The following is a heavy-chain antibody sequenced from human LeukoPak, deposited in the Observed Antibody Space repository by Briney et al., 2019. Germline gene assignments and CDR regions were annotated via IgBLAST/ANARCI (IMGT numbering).Heavy chain of an antibody. D-gene: IGHD7-27*01. Sequence: GGSLRLSCAASGFTFSGYGMNWVRQAPGKGLEWVAVISYDGSDKFYADSVRGRFTISRDNSKNTLYLQMNSLRVDDTAVYFCVKGWGDYWGQGILVTVSS. J-gene: IGHJ4*02. CDR3: VKGWGDY. CDR1: GFTFSGYG. CDR2: ISYDGSDK. V-gene: IGHV3-30*03.